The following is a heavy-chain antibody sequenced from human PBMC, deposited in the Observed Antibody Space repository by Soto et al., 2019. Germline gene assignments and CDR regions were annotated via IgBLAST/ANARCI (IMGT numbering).Heavy chain of an antibody. CDR2: IYYRGNT. Sequence: SETLSLTCTVSGGSISSYYWSWIRQPPGKGLEWIGYIYYRGNTRYNPSLKSRVAILIDTSKNQFSLRLSSVTAADTAVYYCPASSPEDRPDYYDYLDAWGTGNTVTGSS. V-gene: IGHV4-59*08. J-gene: IGHJ6*03. CDR1: GGSISSYY. CDR3: PASSPEDRPDYYDYLDA.